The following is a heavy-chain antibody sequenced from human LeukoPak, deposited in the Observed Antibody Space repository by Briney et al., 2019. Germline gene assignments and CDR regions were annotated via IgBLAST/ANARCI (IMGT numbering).Heavy chain of an antibody. CDR2: VGGDGDTT. D-gene: IGHD5-18*01. J-gene: IGHJ4*02. Sequence: GGSLRLSCAASGFSFSSSSMSWVRQAPGKGLEFVSAVGGDGDTTYYTDSATGRFTISRDNSENTLYLQMSGLRAEDTALYYCVKDFGYSYGYGPFDYWGQGTLVTVSS. CDR3: VKDFGYSYGYGPFDY. CDR1: GFSFSSSS. V-gene: IGHV3-64D*09.